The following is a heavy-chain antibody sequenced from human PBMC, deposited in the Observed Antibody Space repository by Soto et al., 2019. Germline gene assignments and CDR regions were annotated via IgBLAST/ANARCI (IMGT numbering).Heavy chain of an antibody. J-gene: IGHJ4*02. D-gene: IGHD3-3*01. Sequence: PSETLSLTCAVYGGSFSGYYWSWIRQPPGKGLEWIGEINHSGSTNYNPSLKSRVTISVDTSKNQFSLKLSSVTAADTAVYYCARVLVSFDYWGQGTLVTVSS. CDR3: ARVLVSFDY. V-gene: IGHV4-34*01. CDR2: INHSGST. CDR1: GGSFSGYY.